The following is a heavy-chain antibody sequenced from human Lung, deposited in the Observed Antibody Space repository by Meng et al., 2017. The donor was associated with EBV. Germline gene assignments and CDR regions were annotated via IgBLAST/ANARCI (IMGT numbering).Heavy chain of an antibody. CDR1: GYTFTTYG. CDR3: ARDSEAADY. Sequence: VQMLKSGFELKKPGASVRISCKASGYTFTTYGMNWVRQAPGQGLEWMGWINTNTGKPTYAQGLTGRFVFSLDTSVSTAYLQISSLKAEDTAVYYCARDSEAADYWGQGTLVTVSS. J-gene: IGHJ4*02. V-gene: IGHV7-4-1*02. CDR2: INTNTGKP. D-gene: IGHD6-25*01.